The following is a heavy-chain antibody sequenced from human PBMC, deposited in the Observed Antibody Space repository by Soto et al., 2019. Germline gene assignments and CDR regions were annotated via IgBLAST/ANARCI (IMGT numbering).Heavy chain of an antibody. V-gene: IGHV4-59*12. CDR2: IYYSGST. Sequence: SETLSLTCTVSGGSISSYYWSWIRQPPGKGLEWIGYIYYSGSTNYNPSLKSRVTISVDTSKNQFSLKLSSVTAADTAVYYCARELGGSGMTFYYYGMDVWGQGTTVTVS. J-gene: IGHJ6*02. CDR1: GGSISSYY. CDR3: ARELGGSGMTFYYYGMDV. D-gene: IGHD3-10*01.